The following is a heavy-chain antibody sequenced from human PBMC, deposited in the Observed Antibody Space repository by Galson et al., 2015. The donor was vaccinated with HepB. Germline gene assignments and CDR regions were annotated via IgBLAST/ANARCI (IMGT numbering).Heavy chain of an antibody. Sequence: SLRLSCAASGFTFSTYNMNWVRQAPGKGLEWVSSISSSSASIYYADSLRGRFVVSRDNAKNSLFLQMNSLRGEDTAVYYCARAGSNAWDWFFDLWSRGTLVTVSS. CDR2: ISSSSASI. J-gene: IGHJ2*01. CDR1: GFTFSTYN. D-gene: IGHD6-13*01. V-gene: IGHV3-21*01. CDR3: ARAGSNAWDWFFDL.